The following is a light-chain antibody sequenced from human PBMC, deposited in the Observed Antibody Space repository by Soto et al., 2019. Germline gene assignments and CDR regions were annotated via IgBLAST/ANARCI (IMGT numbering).Light chain of an antibody. CDR2: EGN. Sequence: QSALTQPASVSGSPGQSITISCTGSSSNIGSYNLVSWYQQHPGKAPKLLIYEGNKGPSGVSNRFSGSKSGNTASLTISGLQAEDEGTYYCSSYAGSNPPVLFGGGTKLTVL. V-gene: IGLV2-23*01. CDR3: SSYAGSNPPVL. CDR1: SSNIGSYNL. J-gene: IGLJ2*01.